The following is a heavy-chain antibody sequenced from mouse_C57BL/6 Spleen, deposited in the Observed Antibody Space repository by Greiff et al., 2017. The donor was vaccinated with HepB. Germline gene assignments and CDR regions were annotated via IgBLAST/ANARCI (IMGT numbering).Heavy chain of an antibody. V-gene: IGHV1-81*01. J-gene: IGHJ2*01. Sequence: VQLQESGAELARPGASVKLSCKASGYTFTSYGISWVKQSTGQGLEWIGEIYPRSGNTYYNEKFKGKATLTADKSSSTAYMELRSLTSEDSAVYFCASGRYGSSYFDYWGQGTTLTVSS. CDR2: IYPRSGNT. CDR1: GYTFTSYG. D-gene: IGHD1-1*01. CDR3: ASGRYGSSYFDY.